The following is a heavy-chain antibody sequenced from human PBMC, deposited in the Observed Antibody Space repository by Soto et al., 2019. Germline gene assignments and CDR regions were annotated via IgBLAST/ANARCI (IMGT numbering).Heavy chain of an antibody. CDR1: GYTFTSYG. Sequence: SVKVSCKASGYTFTSYGISWVRQAPGQGLEWMGWISAYNGNTNYAQKLQGRVTMTTDTSTSTAYMELRSLRSDDTAVYYCARDIIAVAGTMPYYYYGMDFWGQGTTVTVSS. J-gene: IGHJ6*02. CDR2: ISAYNGNT. D-gene: IGHD6-19*01. CDR3: ARDIIAVAGTMPYYYYGMDF. V-gene: IGHV1-18*01.